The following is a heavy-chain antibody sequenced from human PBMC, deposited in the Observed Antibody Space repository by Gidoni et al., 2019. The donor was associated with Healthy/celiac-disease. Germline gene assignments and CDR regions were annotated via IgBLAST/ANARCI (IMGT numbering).Heavy chain of an antibody. CDR2: ISYDGSNK. CDR3: AKEDVGATTYYFDY. CDR1: GFNFSSYG. V-gene: IGHV3-30*18. D-gene: IGHD1-26*01. Sequence: QVQLVESGGGVVQPGRSLRLSCEAAGFNFSSYGMHWVRQAPGKWLEWVAVISYDGSNKYYADSVKGRFTISRDNSKNTLYLQMNSLRAEDTAVYYCAKEDVGATTYYFDYWGQGTLVTVSS. J-gene: IGHJ4*02.